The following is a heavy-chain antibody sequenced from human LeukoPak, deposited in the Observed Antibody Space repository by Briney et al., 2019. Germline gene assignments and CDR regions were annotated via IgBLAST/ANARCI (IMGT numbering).Heavy chain of an antibody. CDR1: GYTFTSYD. J-gene: IGHJ6*02. CDR3: ARGRQHYAPGVYYYYGMDV. V-gene: IGHV1-18*01. Sequence: ASVKVSCKASGYTFTSYDINWVRQATGQGLEWMGWISAYDGNTNYAQKLQGRVTMTTDTSTSTAYMELRSLRSDDTAVYYCARGRQHYAPGVYYYYGMDVWGQGTTVTVSS. CDR2: ISAYDGNT. D-gene: IGHD4-17*01.